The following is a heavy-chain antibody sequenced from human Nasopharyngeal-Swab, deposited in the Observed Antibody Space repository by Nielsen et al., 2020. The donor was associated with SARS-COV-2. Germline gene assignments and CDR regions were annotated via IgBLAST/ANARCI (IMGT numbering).Heavy chain of an antibody. Sequence: ASVKVSCKASGYTFTSYGISWVRQAPGQGLEWMGWISAYNGNTNYAQKLQGRVTMTRDTSTSTVYMELSSLRSEDTAVYYCARDEGDQLLHYGYSSSWYPGYWGQGTLVTVSS. CDR2: ISAYNGNT. CDR3: ARDEGDQLLHYGYSSSWYPGY. D-gene: IGHD6-13*01. CDR1: GYTFTSYG. V-gene: IGHV1-18*01. J-gene: IGHJ4*02.